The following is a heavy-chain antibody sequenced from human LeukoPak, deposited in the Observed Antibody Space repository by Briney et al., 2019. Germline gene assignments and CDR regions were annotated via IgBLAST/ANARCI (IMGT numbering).Heavy chain of an antibody. D-gene: IGHD1-14*01. J-gene: IGHJ4*02. CDR3: ASGPLGPAYFDY. CDR2: INPSGGST. Sequence: ASVKVSCKASGYTFTSYYMHWVRQAPGQGLEGMGIINPSGGSTSYAQKFQGRVTMTRDTSTSTDYMELSSLRSEDTAVYYCASGPLGPAYFDYWGQGTLVSLSS. V-gene: IGHV1-46*01. CDR1: GYTFTSYY.